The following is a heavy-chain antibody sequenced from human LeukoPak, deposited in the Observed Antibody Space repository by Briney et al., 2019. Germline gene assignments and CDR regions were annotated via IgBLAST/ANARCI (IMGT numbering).Heavy chain of an antibody. Sequence: SETLSLTCTVSGGSISSYYWSWIRQPPGKGLEWIGYIYYSGSTNYNPSLKSRVTISVDTSKNQFSLKLSSVTAADTAVYYCARDLSLVAFHMDVWGKGTTVTVSS. CDR2: IYYSGST. D-gene: IGHD2-15*01. CDR3: ARDLSLVAFHMDV. J-gene: IGHJ6*03. V-gene: IGHV4-59*12. CDR1: GGSISSYY.